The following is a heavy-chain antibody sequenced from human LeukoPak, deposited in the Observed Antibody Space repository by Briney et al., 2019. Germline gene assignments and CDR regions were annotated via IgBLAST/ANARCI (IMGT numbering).Heavy chain of an antibody. Sequence: GGSLRLSCAASGFTASSNYMSWVRQAPGKGLEWVSIIYGGGTTNYADSVKGRFTISRDTSKNTLFLQMNSLRAEDTAVYYCAKNLPATVYFDYWGQGALVTVSS. CDR2: IYGGGTT. D-gene: IGHD2-2*01. CDR3: AKNLPATVYFDY. V-gene: IGHV3-53*01. CDR1: GFTASSNY. J-gene: IGHJ4*02.